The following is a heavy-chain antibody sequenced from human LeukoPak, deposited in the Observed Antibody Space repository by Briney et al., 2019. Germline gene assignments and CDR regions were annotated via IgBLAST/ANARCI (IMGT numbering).Heavy chain of an antibody. CDR2: IRGRGGST. J-gene: IGHJ4*02. CDR1: GFTFSSYA. CDR3: AKDQDPHSYGSGSYAPFDY. Sequence: GGSLRLSCAASGFTFSSYAMGWVRQAPGKGLEWVSHIRGRGGSTKYSGSVKGRFTISRDNSKNTLYLQINSLRADDTAVYYCAKDQDPHSYGSGSYAPFDYWGQGTLVTVSS. V-gene: IGHV3-23*01. D-gene: IGHD3-10*01.